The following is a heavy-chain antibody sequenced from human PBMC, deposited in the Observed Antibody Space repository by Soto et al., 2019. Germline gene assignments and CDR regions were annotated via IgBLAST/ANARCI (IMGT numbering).Heavy chain of an antibody. CDR1: GFTFSDYW. Sequence: PGGSRRLSCAASGFTFSDYWMSWVRQAPGKGLEWVANIKQDGSEKFYVNSVEGRFTISRDNAKNSLYLQMNSLTAEDTAVYYCARVRGSGSTYWGQGTLVTVSS. D-gene: IGHD6-19*01. CDR2: IKQDGSEK. V-gene: IGHV3-7*05. J-gene: IGHJ4*02. CDR3: ARVRGSGSTY.